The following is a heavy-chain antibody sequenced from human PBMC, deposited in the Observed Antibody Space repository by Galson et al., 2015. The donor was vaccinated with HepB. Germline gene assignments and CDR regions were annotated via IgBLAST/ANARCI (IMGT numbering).Heavy chain of an antibody. Sequence: SVKVSCKASGYTFTSDYMHWVRQAPGQGLEWMGIINPSGGSTSYAQKFQGRITMTRDTSTSTFYMELSSLRSEDTAVYYCAGFIDSSGWVYWGQGTLVTVSS. V-gene: IGHV1-46*01. CDR2: INPSGGST. CDR3: AGFIDSSGWVY. CDR1: GYTFTSDY. J-gene: IGHJ4*02. D-gene: IGHD6-19*01.